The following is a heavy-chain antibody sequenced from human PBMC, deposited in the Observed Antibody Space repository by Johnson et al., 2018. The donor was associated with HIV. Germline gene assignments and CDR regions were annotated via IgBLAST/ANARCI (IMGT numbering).Heavy chain of an antibody. D-gene: IGHD7-27*01. J-gene: IGHJ3*02. V-gene: IGHV3-20*03. Sequence: GRFTISRDYAKNSLYLQMNSLRAEDTALYYCARDAGENAFDIWGQGTMVTVSS. CDR3: ARDAGENAFDI.